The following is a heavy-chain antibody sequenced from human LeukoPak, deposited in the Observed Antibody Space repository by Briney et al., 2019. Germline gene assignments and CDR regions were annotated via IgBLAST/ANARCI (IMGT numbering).Heavy chain of an antibody. D-gene: IGHD6-13*01. CDR1: GGSFSGYY. Sequence: SETLSLTCAVYGGSFSGYYWSWIRQPPGKGLEWIGEINHSGSTNHNPSLKSRVTISVDTSKNQFSLKLSSVTAADTAVYYCARGLRIAAAGNNWFDPWGQGTLVTVSS. V-gene: IGHV4-34*01. CDR3: ARGLRIAAAGNNWFDP. J-gene: IGHJ5*02. CDR2: INHSGST.